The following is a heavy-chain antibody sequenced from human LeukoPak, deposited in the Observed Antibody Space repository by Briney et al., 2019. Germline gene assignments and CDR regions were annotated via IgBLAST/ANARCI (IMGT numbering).Heavy chain of an antibody. CDR2: IKQDGSEK. CDR1: GFTFSSYW. Sequence: GGSLRLSCAASGFTFSSYWMSWVRQAPGKGLEWVANIKQDGSEKYYMDSVKGRFTISRDNAKNSLYLQMNSLRAEDTAVYYCARDFHYYDSSGYYSSFDYWGQGTLVTVSS. D-gene: IGHD3-22*01. CDR3: ARDFHYYDSSGYYSSFDY. J-gene: IGHJ4*02. V-gene: IGHV3-7*01.